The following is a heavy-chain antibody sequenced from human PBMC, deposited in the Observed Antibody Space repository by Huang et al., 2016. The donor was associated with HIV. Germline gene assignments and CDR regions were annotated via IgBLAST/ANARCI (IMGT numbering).Heavy chain of an antibody. CDR3: ETGRVWYPKQPHWFVP. V-gene: IGHV1-8*01. Sequence: QVQLVQSGAEVKKHGASVKVYCKATGYTFTHYDLNWVRLAYGQGREWMGCMQPNIENPGYEQNVQGGVPMTRNPSLSTACMDLSTLTFEDTAVYYCETGRVWYPKQPHWFVPWGQGTLVTVSS. D-gene: IGHD2-15*01. CDR2: MQPNIENP. J-gene: IGHJ5*02. CDR1: GYTFTHYD.